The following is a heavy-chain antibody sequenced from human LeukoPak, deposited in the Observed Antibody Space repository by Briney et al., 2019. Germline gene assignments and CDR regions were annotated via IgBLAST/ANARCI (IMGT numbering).Heavy chain of an antibody. CDR3: ARSLLYYYDSSGPEN. D-gene: IGHD3-22*01. Sequence: GGSLRLSCAASGFSFAYYAMHWVRQAPGKGLAWVSRINTDGSSPGYADSVKGRFTISRDNAKNTLYLQMNSLRAEDTAVYYCARSLLYYYDSSGPENWGQRTLVTVSS. CDR1: GFSFAYYA. CDR2: INTDGSSP. V-gene: IGHV3-74*01. J-gene: IGHJ4*02.